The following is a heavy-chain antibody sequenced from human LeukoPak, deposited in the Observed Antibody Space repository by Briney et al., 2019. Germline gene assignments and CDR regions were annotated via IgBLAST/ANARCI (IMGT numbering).Heavy chain of an antibody. CDR2: ISSSSSYI. CDR1: GFTFSSYS. Sequence: GGSLRLSCAASGFTFSSYSMNWVRQAPGKGLEWVSSISSSSSYIYYADSVKGRFTISRDNAKNSLYLQMNSLRAEDTAVYYCARDLTSRITMVRGVNQWFDPWGQGTLVTVSS. V-gene: IGHV3-21*01. CDR3: ARDLTSRITMVRGVNQWFDP. J-gene: IGHJ5*02. D-gene: IGHD3-10*01.